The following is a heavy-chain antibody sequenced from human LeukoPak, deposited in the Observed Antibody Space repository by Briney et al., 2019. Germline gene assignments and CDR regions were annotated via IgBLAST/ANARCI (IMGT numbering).Heavy chain of an antibody. CDR2: ISSNGVNT. Sequence: PGGSLRLSCAASGFTFSGYSMSWVRQAPGKGLEWGSSISSNGVNTYYADSVKGRFTISRDNSKNTLYLQMNSLRAEDTAVFYCAKDRPCTTCSPSDYWGQGTLVTVSS. CDR1: GFTFSGYS. D-gene: IGHD2-2*01. J-gene: IGHJ4*02. V-gene: IGHV3-23*01. CDR3: AKDRPCTTCSPSDY.